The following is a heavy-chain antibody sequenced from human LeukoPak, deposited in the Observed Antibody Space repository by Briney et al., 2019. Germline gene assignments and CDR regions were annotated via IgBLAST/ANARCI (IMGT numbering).Heavy chain of an antibody. J-gene: IGHJ6*02. CDR1: GGSFSGYY. CDR2: INHSGST. CDR3: ARDGTIFGVNYYYYYGMDV. V-gene: IGHV4-34*01. Sequence: SETLSLTCAVYGGSFSGYYWSWIRQPPGKGLEWIGEINHSGSTNYNPSLKSRVTMSVDTSKNQFSLKLSSVTAADTAVYYCARDGTIFGVNYYYYYGMDVWGQGTTVTVSS. D-gene: IGHD3-3*01.